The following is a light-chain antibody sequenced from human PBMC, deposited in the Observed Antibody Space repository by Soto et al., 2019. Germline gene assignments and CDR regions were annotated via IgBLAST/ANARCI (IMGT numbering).Light chain of an antibody. CDR1: QSVSSD. CDR2: GAF. Sequence: EIVMTQFPATLSVSPGERAILSCRASQSVSSDLAWYQQRPGQAPRLLIYGAFTRATGIPARFSGSGSGTEFTLTISSLQSEDFAVYYCQQYNNWPLTFGPGTKVDIK. J-gene: IGKJ3*01. CDR3: QQYNNWPLT. V-gene: IGKV3-15*01.